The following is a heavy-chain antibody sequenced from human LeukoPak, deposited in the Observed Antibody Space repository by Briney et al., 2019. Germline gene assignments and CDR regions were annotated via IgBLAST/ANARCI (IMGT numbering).Heavy chain of an antibody. D-gene: IGHD4-11*01. J-gene: IGHJ4*02. CDR3: AKKGDYKNYDY. Sequence: GGSLRLSCVVSGFSFNSYGMHWVRQAPGKGLEWVSLIWIDGSNKIYGDSGKGRFTISRDNSKNTVYLQMDNLRAEDTAMYFCAKKGDYKNYDYWGQGALVIVSS. V-gene: IGHV3-33*06. CDR2: IWIDGSNK. CDR1: GFSFNSYG.